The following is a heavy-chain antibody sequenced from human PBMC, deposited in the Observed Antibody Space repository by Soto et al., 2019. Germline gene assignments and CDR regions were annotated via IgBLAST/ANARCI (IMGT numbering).Heavy chain of an antibody. CDR3: AKSRSSLGSSAFDT. D-gene: IGHD2-2*01. V-gene: IGHV3-30*18. Sequence: QVQLVESGGGVVQPGRSLRLSCAASGFTFTYYGMHWVRQAPGKGLEWVAVISNDGINKYYVESVKGRFTISRDNSKNTLSLQMNILRPEDTAVYYCAKSRSSLGSSAFDTWGQGTMVTVSS. J-gene: IGHJ3*02. CDR1: GFTFTYYG. CDR2: ISNDGINK.